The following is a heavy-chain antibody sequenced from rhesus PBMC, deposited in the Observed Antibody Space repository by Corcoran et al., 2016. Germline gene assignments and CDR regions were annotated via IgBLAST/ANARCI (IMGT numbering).Heavy chain of an antibody. Sequence: EVQLVESGGGLVQPGGSLRLSCAASGFTFSNYWMSWVRQAPGKGREWVGFIKNKADGGTAAYAESVNGIFTISRDDSKNTLYLQMNSLKTEDTAVYYCTRRGVTRALDYWGQGVLVTVSS. CDR3: TRRGVTRALDY. D-gene: IGHD4-23*01. V-gene: IGHV3S11*01. J-gene: IGHJ4*01. CDR1: GFTFSNYW. CDR2: IKNKADGGTA.